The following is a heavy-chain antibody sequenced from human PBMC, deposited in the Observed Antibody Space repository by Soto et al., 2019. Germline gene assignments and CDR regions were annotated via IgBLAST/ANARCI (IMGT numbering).Heavy chain of an antibody. CDR2: INPSGGST. Sequence: ASVKVSCKASGYTFTSYYMHWVRQAPGQGLEWMGIINPSGGSTSYAQKFRGRVTMTRDTSTSTVYMELSSLRSEDTAVYYCAVGIADRQLYYYGMDVWGQGTTVTVSS. CDR3: AVGIADRQLYYYGMDV. CDR1: GYTFTSYY. D-gene: IGHD6-6*01. J-gene: IGHJ6*02. V-gene: IGHV1-46*01.